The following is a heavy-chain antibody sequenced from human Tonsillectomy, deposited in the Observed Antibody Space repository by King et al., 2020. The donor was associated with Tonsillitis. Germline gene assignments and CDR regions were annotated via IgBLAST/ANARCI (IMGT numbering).Heavy chain of an antibody. V-gene: IGHV4-59*01. Sequence: LQLQESGPGLVKPSETLSLTCTVSGGSISSYYWSWIRPPPGKGLEWIGYIYYSGSTNYNPSLKSRVTISVDTSKNQFSLKLSSVTAADTAVYYCARGDYYFGYWGQGTLVTVSS. D-gene: IGHD1-26*01. CDR1: GGSISSYY. CDR3: ARGDYYFGY. J-gene: IGHJ4*02. CDR2: IYYSGST.